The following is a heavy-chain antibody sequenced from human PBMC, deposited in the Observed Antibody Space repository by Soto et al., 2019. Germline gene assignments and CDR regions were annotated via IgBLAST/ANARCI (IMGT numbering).Heavy chain of an antibody. V-gene: IGHV1-3*01. Sequence: ASVKVSCKASGYTFTAYAIHWVRQAPGQRLEWMGWLNAGSGDTKYSQKFQDRVTITRETSASTAYMELSSLRSEDTAVYYCARGSNWDGNWFDPWGKGTLVTVSS. CDR2: LNAGSGDT. CDR3: ARGSNWDGNWFDP. CDR1: GYTFTAYA. J-gene: IGHJ5*02. D-gene: IGHD1-1*01.